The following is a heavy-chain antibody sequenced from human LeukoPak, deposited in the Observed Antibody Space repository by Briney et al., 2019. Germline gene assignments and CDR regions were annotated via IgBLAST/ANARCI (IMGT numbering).Heavy chain of an antibody. J-gene: IGHJ6*02. D-gene: IGHD3-10*01. V-gene: IGHV1-69*13. CDR1: GGTFSSYA. CDR2: IIPIFGTA. CDR3: ARVLPETPPYYYGSGSWYYYYGMDV. Sequence: SVKVSCKASGGTFSSYAISWVRQAPGQGLEWMGGIIPIFGTANYAQKFQGRVTITADESTSTGYMELRSLRSEDTAVYYCARVLPETPPYYYGSGSWYYYYGMDVWGQGTTVTVSS.